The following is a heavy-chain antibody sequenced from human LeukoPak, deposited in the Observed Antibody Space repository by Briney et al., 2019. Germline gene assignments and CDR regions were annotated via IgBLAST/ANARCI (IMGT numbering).Heavy chain of an antibody. Sequence: ASVKVSCKASGGTFSSYAISWVRQAPGQGLEWMGRIIPIFGTANSAQKFQGRVTITTDESTSTAYMELSSLRSEDTAVYYCAREEGGYSGYDWGDYYYMDVWGKGTTVTVSS. CDR3: AREEGGYSGYDWGDYYYMDV. CDR1: GGTFSSYA. CDR2: IIPIFGTA. V-gene: IGHV1-69*05. D-gene: IGHD5-12*01. J-gene: IGHJ6*03.